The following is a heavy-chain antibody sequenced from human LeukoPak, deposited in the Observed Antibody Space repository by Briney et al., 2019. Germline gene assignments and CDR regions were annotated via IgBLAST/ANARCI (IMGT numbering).Heavy chain of an antibody. D-gene: IGHD4-17*01. Sequence: GASLKVSCKASGYTFTGYYMHWVRQAPGQGLEGWGWINPNSGGTNYAQKCQGRVTMTRDTSISKAYMELSRLRSDDTAVYYCARDGATGQTTVTTSDYWGQGTLVTVSS. J-gene: IGHJ4*02. CDR2: INPNSGGT. CDR3: ARDGATGQTTVTTSDY. CDR1: GYTFTGYY. V-gene: IGHV1-2*02.